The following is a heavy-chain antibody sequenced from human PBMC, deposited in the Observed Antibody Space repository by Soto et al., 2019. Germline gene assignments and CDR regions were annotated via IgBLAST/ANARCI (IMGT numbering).Heavy chain of an antibody. J-gene: IGHJ4*02. V-gene: IGHV3-23*01. CDR1: GFTFRNNA. Sequence: SGGSLRLSCAGSGFTFRNNAMSWVRQTPGKGLEWVSGISGSGDTTYNADSVKGRFTLSRDNSKSTLFLQMNNLRVDNTAVYYCSRDLSYGGLDYWGQGVLVNVSS. CDR3: SRDLSYGGLDY. D-gene: IGHD3-10*01. CDR2: ISGSGDTT.